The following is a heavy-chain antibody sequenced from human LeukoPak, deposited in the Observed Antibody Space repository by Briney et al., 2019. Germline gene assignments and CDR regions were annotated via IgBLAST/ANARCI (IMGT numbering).Heavy chain of an antibody. Sequence: ASVKVSCKASGYTFTGYYMHWVRQAPGQGLEWMGWINPNSGGTKYAQKFQGRVTMTRDTSISTAYMELSRLRSDDTAVYYCAREPIAAPHNDYWGQGTLVTVSS. CDR2: INPNSGGT. CDR3: AREPIAAPHNDY. V-gene: IGHV1-2*02. D-gene: IGHD6-13*01. J-gene: IGHJ4*02. CDR1: GYTFTGYY.